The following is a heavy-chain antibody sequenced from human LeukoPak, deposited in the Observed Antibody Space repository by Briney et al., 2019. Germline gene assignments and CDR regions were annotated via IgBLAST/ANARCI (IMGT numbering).Heavy chain of an antibody. CDR2: IWYDGSNK. CDR3: ARVLHSGYDDPYYYYYGMDV. V-gene: IGHV3-33*01. J-gene: IGHJ6*04. Sequence: GRSLRLSCAASGFTFSSSGMDWVRQAPGKGLEWVAVIWYDGSNKSYADSVKGRFTISRDNSKNTLYLQMNSLRAEDTAVYYCARVLHSGYDDPYYYYYGMDVWGKGTTVTVSS. CDR1: GFTFSSSG. D-gene: IGHD5-12*01.